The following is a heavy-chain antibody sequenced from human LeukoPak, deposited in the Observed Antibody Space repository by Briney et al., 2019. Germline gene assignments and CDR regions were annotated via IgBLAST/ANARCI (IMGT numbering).Heavy chain of an antibody. J-gene: IGHJ4*02. CDR2: ISWNSGSI. CDR3: AKDSSSGSLDY. D-gene: IGHD3-22*01. V-gene: IGHV3-9*03. CDR1: GFTFDDYA. Sequence: QPGRSLRLSCAASGFTFDDYAMHWVRQAPGKGLEWVSGISWNSGSIGYADSVKGRFTISRDNAKNSLYLQMNSLRAEDMALYYCAKDSSSGSLDYWGRGTLVTVSS.